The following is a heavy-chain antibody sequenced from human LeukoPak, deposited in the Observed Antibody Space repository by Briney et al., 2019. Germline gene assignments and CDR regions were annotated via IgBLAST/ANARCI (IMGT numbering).Heavy chain of an antibody. D-gene: IGHD6-6*01. J-gene: IGHJ6*02. V-gene: IGHV3-30*03. CDR1: GFTFSSYG. CDR3: ARGIAARPGSWRTDYYYYGMDV. CDR2: ISYDGSNK. Sequence: PGGSLRLSCAASGFTFSSYGMHWVRQAPGKGLEWVAVISYDGSNKYYADSVKGRFTISRDNSKNTLYLQMNSLRAEDTAVYCCARGIAARPGSWRTDYYYYGMDVWGQGTTVTVSS.